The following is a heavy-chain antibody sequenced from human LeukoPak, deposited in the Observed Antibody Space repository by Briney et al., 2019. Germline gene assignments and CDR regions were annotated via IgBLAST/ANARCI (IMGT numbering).Heavy chain of an antibody. CDR3: VKVRHSGGFYAFDY. V-gene: IGHV3-9*01. Sequence: PGRSLRLSCAASGFTFDDYAVHWVRQAPGKGLEWVSGISWEKNSIGYGDSVKGRFTISRDNAKKFLYLQMDSLRVEDTALYYCVKVRHSGGFYAFDYWGQGTPVTVSS. CDR2: ISWEKNSI. J-gene: IGHJ4*02. D-gene: IGHD3-22*01. CDR1: GFTFDDYA.